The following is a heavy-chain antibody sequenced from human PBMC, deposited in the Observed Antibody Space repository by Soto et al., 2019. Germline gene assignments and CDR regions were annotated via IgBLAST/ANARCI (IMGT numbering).Heavy chain of an antibody. Sequence: QYVNVSCAGSGYRFAGYWIGWVRPLPGKGLDWMGVIYPGDSDTRYSPSFHGQVTISADKSISTAYLQWSSLKASDTAMYYCARHHYCSSTSCPFRYYYYGMDVWGQGTTVNVSS. J-gene: IGHJ6*02. D-gene: IGHD2-2*01. CDR1: GYRFAGYW. CDR3: ARHHYCSSTSCPFRYYYYGMDV. V-gene: IGHV5-51*01. CDR2: IYPGDSDT.